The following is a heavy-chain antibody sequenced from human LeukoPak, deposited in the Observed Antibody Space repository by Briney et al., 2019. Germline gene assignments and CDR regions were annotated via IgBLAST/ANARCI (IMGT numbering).Heavy chain of an antibody. CDR3: ARQRGGDAFDI. J-gene: IGHJ3*02. CDR1: GFTLSDYG. D-gene: IGHD3-16*01. Sequence: GGSLRLSCAASGFTLSDYGMHWVRQAPGKGLEWVAFIYYDASREDYTDSVQGRFTISRDNSKNTLYLQMNSLRADDTAVYYCARQRGGDAFDIWGQGTMVTVSS. V-gene: IGHV3-33*01. CDR2: IYYDASRE.